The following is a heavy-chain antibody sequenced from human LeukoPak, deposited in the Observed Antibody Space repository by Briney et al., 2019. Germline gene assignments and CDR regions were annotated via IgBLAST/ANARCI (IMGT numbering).Heavy chain of an antibody. CDR3: ARVSGGGDCYS. CDR2: ISSSSYI. V-gene: IGHV3-21*01. D-gene: IGHD2-21*02. J-gene: IGHJ4*02. CDR1: GFTFSSYS. Sequence: GGSLRLSCAASGFTFSSYSMNWVRQAPGKGLEWVSSISSSSYIYYADSVKGRFTISRDNAKNSLYLQMNSLRAEDTAVYYCARVSGGGDCYSWGQRTLVSVSS.